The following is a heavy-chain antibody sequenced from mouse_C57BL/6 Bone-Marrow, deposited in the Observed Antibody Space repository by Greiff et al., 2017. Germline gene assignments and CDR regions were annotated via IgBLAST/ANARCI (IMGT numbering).Heavy chain of an antibody. V-gene: IGHV5-6*01. J-gene: IGHJ2*01. CDR2: ISSGGSYT. CDR3: ARQRSFFDY. D-gene: IGHD1-1*01. CDR1: GFTFSSYG. Sequence: EVMLVESGGDLVKPGGSLKLSCAASGFTFSSYGMSWVRQTPDKRLEWVATISSGGSYTYYPDSVKGRFTISRDNAKNTLYLQMSSLKSEDTAMXYCARQRSFFDYWGQGTTLTVSS.